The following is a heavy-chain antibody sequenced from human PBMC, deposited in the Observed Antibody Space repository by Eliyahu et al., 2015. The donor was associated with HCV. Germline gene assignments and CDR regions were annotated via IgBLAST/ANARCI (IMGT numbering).Heavy chain of an antibody. CDR3: ARYYYNSGSYFDY. V-gene: IGHV2-70*04. J-gene: IGHJ4*02. D-gene: IGHD3-10*01. CDR1: GFSLSTSGMR. Sequence: QVTLKESGPALVKPTQTLTLTCTFSGFSLSTSGMRVSWIRQPPGKALEWLARIDGDDDKFYTTPLKTRLTISKDTSKNQVVLTMTNMDPVDTATYYCARYYYNSGSYFDYWGQGTLVTVSS. CDR2: IDGDDDK.